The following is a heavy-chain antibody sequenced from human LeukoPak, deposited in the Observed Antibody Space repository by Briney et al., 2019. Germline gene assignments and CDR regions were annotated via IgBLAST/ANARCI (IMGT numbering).Heavy chain of an antibody. J-gene: IGHJ6*03. CDR1: GFTFSDYG. Sequence: GGSLRLSCAASGFTFSDYGMHWVRQAPGKGLEWVAFIRYDGSKKYYADSVKGRFTISRDNSKNTLYLQMNSLRPEDTAVYYCARENSGSYYGYYYYMDVWGKGTTVTISS. D-gene: IGHD1-26*01. CDR2: IRYDGSKK. V-gene: IGHV3-30*02. CDR3: ARENSGSYYGYYYYMDV.